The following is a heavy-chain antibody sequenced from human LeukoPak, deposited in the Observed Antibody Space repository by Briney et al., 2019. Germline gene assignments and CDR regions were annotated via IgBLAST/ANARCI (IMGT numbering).Heavy chain of an antibody. CDR3: ARGRMSGYYPNWFDP. J-gene: IGHJ5*02. CDR2: ISGSGGST. CDR1: GFTFSSYA. D-gene: IGHD3-22*01. V-gene: IGHV3-23*01. Sequence: GGSLRLSCAASGFTFSSYAMSWVRQAPGKGLEWVSAISGSGGSTYYADSVKGRFTISRDNSKNTLYLQMNSLRAEDTAVYYCARGRMSGYYPNWFDPWGQGTLVTVSS.